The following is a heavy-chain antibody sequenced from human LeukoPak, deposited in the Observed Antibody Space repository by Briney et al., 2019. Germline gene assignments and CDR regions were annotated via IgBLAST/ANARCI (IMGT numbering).Heavy chain of an antibody. V-gene: IGHV3-11*04. Sequence: PGGSLRLSCAASGFTFSNYWMHWVRQAPGKGLEWVSYISSSGSTIYYADSVKGRFTISRDNAKNSLYLQMNSLRAEDTAVYYCARDGMYCGGDCYTYDYWGQGTLVTVSS. CDR2: ISSSGSTI. CDR1: GFTFSNYW. D-gene: IGHD2-21*02. CDR3: ARDGMYCGGDCYTYDY. J-gene: IGHJ4*02.